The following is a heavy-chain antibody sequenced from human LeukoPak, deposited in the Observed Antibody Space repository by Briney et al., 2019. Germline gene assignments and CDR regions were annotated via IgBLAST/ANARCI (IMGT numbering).Heavy chain of an antibody. CDR2: IKKDGSET. CDR3: ARWRSEQSEFYA. Sequence: PGGSLRLSCAASGFTFSNYWMTSVCQAPGKGLECVANIKKDGSETEYVNSVQGRFTISRDNAYNSLYLQMNSLIAKAPALYYCARWRSEQSEFYAWGQRTLVTVSS. CDR1: GFTFSNYW. D-gene: IGHD1-14*01. J-gene: IGHJ4*02. V-gene: IGHV3-7*01.